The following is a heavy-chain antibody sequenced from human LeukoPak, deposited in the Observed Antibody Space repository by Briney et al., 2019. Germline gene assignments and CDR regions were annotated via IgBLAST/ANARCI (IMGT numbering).Heavy chain of an antibody. CDR1: GGSISSSSYY. V-gene: IGHV4-39*01. Sequence: PSETLSLTCTVSGGSISSSSYYWGWIRQPPGKGLEWIGSIYYSGSTYYNPSLKSRVTISVDTSKNQFSLKLSPVTAADTAVYYCAYDSSGYYHDAFDIWGQGTMVTVSS. J-gene: IGHJ3*02. CDR2: IYYSGST. CDR3: AYDSSGYYHDAFDI. D-gene: IGHD3-22*01.